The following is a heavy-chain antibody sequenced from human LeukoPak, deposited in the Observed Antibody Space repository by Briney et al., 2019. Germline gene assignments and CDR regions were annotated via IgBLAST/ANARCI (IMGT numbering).Heavy chain of an antibody. V-gene: IGHV4-59*11. CDR3: ARGGSSGWYGIDY. Sequence: PSETLSLTCTVSGGSISSHYWSWIRQPPGKGLEWIGCVYYSGSTNYNPSLKSRVTITVDTSKNQFSLDLSSVTAAGTAVYYCARGGSSGWYGIDYWGQGTLVTVSS. D-gene: IGHD6-19*01. CDR1: GGSISSHY. CDR2: VYYSGST. J-gene: IGHJ4*02.